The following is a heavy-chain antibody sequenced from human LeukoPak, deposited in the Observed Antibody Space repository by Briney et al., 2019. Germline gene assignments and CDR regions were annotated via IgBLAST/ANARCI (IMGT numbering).Heavy chain of an antibody. J-gene: IGHJ3*02. Sequence: PSETLSLTCTVSGGSISSGGYYWSWIRQHPGKGLEWIGYIYYSGSTYYNPSLKSRVTISVDTSKNQFSLKLSSVAAADRAVYYCATSYYYDSSGYVVEAFDIWGQGTMVTVSS. D-gene: IGHD3-22*01. CDR3: ATSYYYDSSGYVVEAFDI. CDR1: GGSISSGGYY. CDR2: IYYSGST. V-gene: IGHV4-31*03.